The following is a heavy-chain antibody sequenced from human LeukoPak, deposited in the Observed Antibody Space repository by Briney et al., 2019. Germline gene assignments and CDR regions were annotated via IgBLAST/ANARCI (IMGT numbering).Heavy chain of an antibody. CDR3: ARGWYGNP. Sequence: SETLSLTCSVSGSSISDSYWSWIRQPPGKQMEWIGFVSDRGGTTYNPSLKSRVTKSIDTSKKQFSLKLSSVTAADTAVYYCARGWYGNPWGQGTLVTVSS. CDR1: GSSISDSY. CDR2: VSDRGGT. V-gene: IGHV4-59*01. D-gene: IGHD6-13*01. J-gene: IGHJ5*02.